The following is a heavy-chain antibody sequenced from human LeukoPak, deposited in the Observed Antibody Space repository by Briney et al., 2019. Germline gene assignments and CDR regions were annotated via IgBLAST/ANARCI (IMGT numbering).Heavy chain of an antibody. CDR2: IKQDGSEK. CDR1: GFTFSSYW. V-gene: IGHV3-7*01. D-gene: IGHD3-10*01. J-gene: IGHJ4*02. Sequence: GGSLRLSCAASGFTFSSYWMSWVRQAPGKGLEWVANIKQDGSEKYYVDSVKGRFTISRDNAKDPLYLQMNSLRAEDTAAYYCARIRYYYGSGSYSFDYWGQGTLVTVSS. CDR3: ARIRYYYGSGSYSFDY.